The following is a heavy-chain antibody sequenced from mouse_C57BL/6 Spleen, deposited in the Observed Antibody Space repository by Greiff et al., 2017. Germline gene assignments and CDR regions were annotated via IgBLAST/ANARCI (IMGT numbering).Heavy chain of an antibody. V-gene: IGHV1-15*01. CDR2: IDPETGGT. CDR1: GYTFTDYE. D-gene: IGHD1-1*01. Sequence: QVQLQQSGAELVRPGASVTLSCKASGYTFTDYEMHWVKQTPVHGLEWIGAIDPETGGTAYNQKFKGKAILTADKSSSTAYMELRSLTSEDSAVYYSTRSSHYYGSSYYAMDYWGQGTSVTVSS. J-gene: IGHJ4*01. CDR3: TRSSHYYGSSYYAMDY.